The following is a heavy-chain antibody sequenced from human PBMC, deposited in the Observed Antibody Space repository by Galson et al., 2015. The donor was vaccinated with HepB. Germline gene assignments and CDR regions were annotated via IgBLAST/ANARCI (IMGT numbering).Heavy chain of an antibody. V-gene: IGHV1-69*13. D-gene: IGHD3-3*01. CDR2: IIPIFGTA. J-gene: IGHJ4*02. CDR1: GGTFSSYA. Sequence: SVKVSCKASGGTFSSYAISWVRQAPGQGLEWMGGIIPIFGTANYAQKFQGRVTITADESTSTAYMELSSLRSEDTAVYYCARTVDTEGLTIFGVATDYWGQGTLVTVSS. CDR3: ARTVDTEGLTIFGVATDY.